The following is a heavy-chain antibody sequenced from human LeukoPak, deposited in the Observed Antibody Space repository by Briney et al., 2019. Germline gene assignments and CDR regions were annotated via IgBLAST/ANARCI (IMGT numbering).Heavy chain of an antibody. D-gene: IGHD5-18*01. V-gene: IGHV3-7*03. Sequence: GGSLRLSCAASGFTFSSYWMSWVRQAPGKGLEWVANIKQDGSEKYYVDSVKGRFTISRDNAKNSLYLQMNSLRTEDTALYYCAKDILGYTAMVTSTPHWGQGTLVTVSS. CDR2: IKQDGSEK. CDR1: GFTFSSYW. J-gene: IGHJ4*02. CDR3: AKDILGYTAMVTSTPH.